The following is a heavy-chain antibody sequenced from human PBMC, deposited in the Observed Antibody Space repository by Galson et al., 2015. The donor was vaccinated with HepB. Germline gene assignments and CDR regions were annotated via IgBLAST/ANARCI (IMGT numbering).Heavy chain of an antibody. CDR2: ISSSSSYT. D-gene: IGHD6-13*01. CDR1: GFSFSDYY. J-gene: IGHJ4*02. V-gene: IGHV3-11*05. Sequence: SLRLSCAASGFSFSDYYMSWMRQAPGKGLEWVSYISSSSSYTSFADSVKGRFTISRDNAKNSLYLQMNSLRAEDTAVYYCARVGSTVAAGFGDYWGQGTLVTVSS. CDR3: ARVGSTVAAGFGDY.